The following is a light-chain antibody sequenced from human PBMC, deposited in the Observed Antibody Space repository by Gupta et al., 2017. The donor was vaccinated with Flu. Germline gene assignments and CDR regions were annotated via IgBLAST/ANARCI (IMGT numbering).Light chain of an antibody. CDR3: QQYRSTPRT. Sequence: EIVFTQSPGTRSSSPGERVTLSCRASQAINSVYFAWYQQKPGPAPRLLIFAASSRATDIPDRFGGTAARADFSLTISRLEPEDSAVYYCQQYRSTPRTFGQGTRVEIK. CDR1: QAINSVY. V-gene: IGKV3-20*01. J-gene: IGKJ1*01. CDR2: AAS.